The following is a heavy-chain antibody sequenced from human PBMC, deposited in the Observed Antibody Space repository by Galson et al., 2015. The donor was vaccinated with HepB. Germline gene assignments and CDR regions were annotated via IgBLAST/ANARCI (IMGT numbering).Heavy chain of an antibody. Sequence: SLRLSCAASGFTFDDYWMHWVRQAPGKGLVWVSRIKPDGSDTYYADSVRGRFTISRDNAKNTLYLQMNSLRVEDAALYYCARGLYCDPVGKDSWGQGTLVTVSS. D-gene: IGHD4-17*01. CDR2: IKPDGSDT. V-gene: IGHV3-74*01. CDR1: GFTFDDYW. CDR3: ARGLYCDPVGKDS. J-gene: IGHJ4*02.